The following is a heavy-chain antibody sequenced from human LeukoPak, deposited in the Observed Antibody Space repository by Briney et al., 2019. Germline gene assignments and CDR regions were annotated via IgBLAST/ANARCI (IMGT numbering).Heavy chain of an antibody. V-gene: IGHV4-59*01. J-gene: IGHJ5*02. CDR2: IYYSGST. CDR3: ARVRSLEWSRGFDP. Sequence: SETLSLTCTVSGGSISSYYWSWIRQPPGKGPEWIGYIYYSGSTNYNPSLKSRVTISVDTSKNQFSLKLSSVTAADTAVYYCARVRSLEWSRGFDPWGQGTLVTVSS. D-gene: IGHD3-3*01. CDR1: GGSISSYY.